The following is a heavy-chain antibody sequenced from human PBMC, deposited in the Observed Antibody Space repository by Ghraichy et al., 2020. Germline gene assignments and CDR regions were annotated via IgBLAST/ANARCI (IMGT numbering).Heavy chain of an antibody. CDR3: ARGLKKFGELSNAFDI. CDR1: GGSISSYY. CDR2: IYYSGST. J-gene: IGHJ3*02. Sequence: SETLSLTCTVSGGSISSYYWSWIRQPPGKGLEWIGYIYYSGSTNYNPSLKSRVTISVDTSKNQFSLKLSSVTAADTAVYYCARGLKKFGELSNAFDIWGQGTMVTVSS. V-gene: IGHV4-59*01. D-gene: IGHD3-10*01.